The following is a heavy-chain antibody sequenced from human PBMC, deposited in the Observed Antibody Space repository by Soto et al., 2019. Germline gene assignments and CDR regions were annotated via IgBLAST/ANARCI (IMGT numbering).Heavy chain of an antibody. V-gene: IGHV1-69*13. CDR3: ARYSYSSGPQDS. CDR1: GGTFSSYA. CDR2: IIPIFGTA. Sequence: SLKVSCKASGGTFSSYAISWVRQAPGQGLEWMEGIIPIFGTANYAQKFQGRVTITADESTSTAYMELSSLRSEDTAVYYCARYSYSSGPQDSWGQGTLVTVSS. D-gene: IGHD6-19*01. J-gene: IGHJ4*02.